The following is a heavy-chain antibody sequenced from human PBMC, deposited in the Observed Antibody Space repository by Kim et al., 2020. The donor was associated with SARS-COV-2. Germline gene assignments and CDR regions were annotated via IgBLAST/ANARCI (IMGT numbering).Heavy chain of an antibody. V-gene: IGHV3-11*06. CDR1: GFTFSDYY. CDR3: ARGARVVVPAAIGYYFDY. CDR2: ISSSSSYT. Sequence: GGSLRLSCAASGFTFSDYYMSWIRQAPGKGLEWVSYISSSSSYTNYADSVKGRFTISRDNAKNSLYLQMNSLRAEDTAVYYCARGARVVVPAAIGYYFDYWGQGTLVTVSS. D-gene: IGHD2-2*02. J-gene: IGHJ4*02.